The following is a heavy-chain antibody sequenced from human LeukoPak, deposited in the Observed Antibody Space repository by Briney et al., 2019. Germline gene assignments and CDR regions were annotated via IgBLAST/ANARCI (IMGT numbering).Heavy chain of an antibody. CDR1: GFTLSNSW. Sequence: PGGSLRLSCEASGFTLSNSWMHWVRQAPGKGLVWVSRIASDETDTKYADSVKGRFTISRDNARNTLYLQMTSLRVEDTGLYYCAREVYHYDVWGQGTPVTVSS. V-gene: IGHV3-74*01. CDR3: AREVYHYDV. D-gene: IGHD3-22*01. CDR2: IASDETDT. J-gene: IGHJ4*02.